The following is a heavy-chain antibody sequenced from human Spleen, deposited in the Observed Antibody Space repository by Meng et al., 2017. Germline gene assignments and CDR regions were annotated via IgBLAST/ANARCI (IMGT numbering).Heavy chain of an antibody. Sequence: GESLKISCEASGFTFSSSEMNWVRQAPGRGLEWISYIGSSGTTVYYADSVEGRFAISRDNSRDSLYLQMNSLRGEDTAVYYCARVVLTYYGSGSPMDVWGQGTTVTVSS. CDR3: ARVVLTYYGSGSPMDV. D-gene: IGHD3-10*01. V-gene: IGHV3-48*03. CDR2: IGSSGTTV. CDR1: GFTFSSSE. J-gene: IGHJ6*02.